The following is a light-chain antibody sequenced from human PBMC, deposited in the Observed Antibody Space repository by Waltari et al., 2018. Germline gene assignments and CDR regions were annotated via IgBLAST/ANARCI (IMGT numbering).Light chain of an antibody. V-gene: IGLV2-8*01. Sequence: QSALTQPPSASGSPGQSVTISCTGTSRDVGGYNYVSWDQQHPGKAPKLMIYEVSKRPSGVPDRFPGSKSGNTASLTVSGLQAEDEADYFCSSYAGSNILVFGGGTKLTVL. J-gene: IGLJ3*02. CDR2: EVS. CDR1: SRDVGGYNY. CDR3: SSYAGSNILV.